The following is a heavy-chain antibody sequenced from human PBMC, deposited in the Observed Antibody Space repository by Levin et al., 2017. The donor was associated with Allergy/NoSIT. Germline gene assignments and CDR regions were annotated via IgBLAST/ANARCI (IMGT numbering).Heavy chain of an antibody. CDR1: GGSISSTNW. D-gene: IGHD3-16*01. CDR3: ARDPGGRWQTSRRVDY. V-gene: IGHV4-4*02. CDR2: IYHSGNT. J-gene: IGHJ4*02. Sequence: SETLSLTCAVSGGSISSTNWWSWVRQPPGKGLEWIGEIYHSGNTNYNPSLKSRVTISVDKSKNQFSLKLNSVTAADTAVYYCARDPGGRWQTSRRVDYWGQGTLVTVSS.